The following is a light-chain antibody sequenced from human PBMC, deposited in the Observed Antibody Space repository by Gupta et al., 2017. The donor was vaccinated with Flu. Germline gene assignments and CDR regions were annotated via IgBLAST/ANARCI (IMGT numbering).Light chain of an antibody. J-gene: IGLJ3*02. V-gene: IGLV4-69*01. Sequence: QLVLTPAPSASASLGASVKLTCTLSSGHSSYAIAWHQQQPAKAPRYLLKLNSDGSHSKGDETPDRFSGSSSGADRYLTISILQSEGEAHYYCQTWFTGIRVFGGGTKLTVL. CDR1: SGHSSYA. CDR3: QTWFTGIRV. CDR2: LNSDGSH.